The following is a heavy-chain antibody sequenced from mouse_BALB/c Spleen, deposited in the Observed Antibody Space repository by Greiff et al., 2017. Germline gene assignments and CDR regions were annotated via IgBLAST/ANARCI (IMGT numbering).Heavy chain of an antibody. CDR1: GYTFTDYE. Sequence: QVQLQQSGAELVRPGASVTLSCKASGYTFTDYEMHWVKQTPVHGLEWIGAIDPETGGTAYNQKFKGKATLTADKSSNTAYMQLSSLTSEDSAVYFCARSDGYYPYYFDYWGQGTTLTVSS. CDR3: ARSDGYYPYYFDY. CDR2: IDPETGGT. V-gene: IGHV1-15*01. J-gene: IGHJ2*01. D-gene: IGHD2-3*01.